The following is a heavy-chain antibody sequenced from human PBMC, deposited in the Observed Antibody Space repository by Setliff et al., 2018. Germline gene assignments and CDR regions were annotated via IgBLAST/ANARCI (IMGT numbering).Heavy chain of an antibody. CDR2: MKQDGSEI. J-gene: IGHJ3*02. V-gene: IGHV3-7*03. Sequence: PGGSLRLSCVVSGFTFSSRWMTWVRQAPGKGLEWVANMKQDGSEIYYVDSVKGRFTISRGNGKSTLYLQMNSLRADDTAVNYGARDQVVARVQGFDIWGRGTKVTVSS. D-gene: IGHD2-15*01. CDR3: ARDQVVARVQGFDI. CDR1: GFTFSSRW.